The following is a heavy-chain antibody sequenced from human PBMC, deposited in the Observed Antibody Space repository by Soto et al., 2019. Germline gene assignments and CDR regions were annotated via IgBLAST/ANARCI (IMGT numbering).Heavy chain of an antibody. CDR2: IIPIFGTA. D-gene: IGHD3-16*01. CDR3: ASGGHNWFDP. V-gene: IGHV1-69*06. CDR1: GGTFSSYV. Sequence: QVQLVQSGAEVKKPGSSVKVSCKASGGTFSSYVVRWVRQAPGQGLEWVGGIIPIFGTAKYAQKFQGRVTIAADKSTSTVYMELSSLRSDDTAVYYCASGGHNWFDPWGQGTLVTVSS. J-gene: IGHJ5*02.